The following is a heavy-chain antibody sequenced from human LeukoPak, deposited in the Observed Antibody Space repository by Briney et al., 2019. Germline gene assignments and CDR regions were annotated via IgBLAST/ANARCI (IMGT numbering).Heavy chain of an antibody. J-gene: IGHJ4*02. Sequence: PSQTLSLTCTVSGGSISSGSYYWSWIRQPPGKGLEWVGYIYYSGSTNYNPSLKSRVTITVDTSKNQFSLELSSVTAADTAVYYCARNAYDSSGYYYTIDYWGQGTLVTVSS. CDR3: ARNAYDSSGYYYTIDY. D-gene: IGHD3-22*01. CDR2: IYYSGST. CDR1: GGSISSGSYY. V-gene: IGHV4-61*01.